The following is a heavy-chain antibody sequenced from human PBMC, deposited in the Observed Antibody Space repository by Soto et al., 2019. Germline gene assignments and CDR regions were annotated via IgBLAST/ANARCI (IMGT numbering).Heavy chain of an antibody. CDR2: IGPYTGVT. Sequence: ASVKVSCTASGYTFTTYGFSWVRLAPGQGLDWMGWIGPYTGVTNYAQKFQGRVTMTTDTSTSTAYMELRSLTSDDTAVYYCARDGDGPGRRYDYWGQGTLVTVSS. CDR3: ARDGDGPGRRYDY. D-gene: IGHD3-10*01. V-gene: IGHV1-18*01. J-gene: IGHJ4*02. CDR1: GYTFTTYG.